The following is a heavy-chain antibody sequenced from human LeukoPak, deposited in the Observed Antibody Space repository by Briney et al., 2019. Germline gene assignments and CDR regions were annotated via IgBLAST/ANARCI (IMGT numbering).Heavy chain of an antibody. V-gene: IGHV3-7*05. CDR2: IRQDGNEK. Sequence: GGSLRLSCAASGFSFSSYWMSWVRQAPGKGLEWVANIRQDGNEKYYVDSVKGRFTISRDNAKNSLYLQMNSLRAEDAAVYHSARTVGATAFDTWGQGTMVTVSS. CDR1: GFSFSSYW. CDR3: ARTVGATAFDT. D-gene: IGHD1-26*01. J-gene: IGHJ3*02.